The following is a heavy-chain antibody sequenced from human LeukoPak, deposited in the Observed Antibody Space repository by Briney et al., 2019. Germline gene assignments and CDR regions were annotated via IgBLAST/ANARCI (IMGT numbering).Heavy chain of an antibody. D-gene: IGHD5-18*01. Sequence: SVKVSCKASGYTFTSYDINWVRQATGQGLEWMGWMNPNSGNTAYAQKFQGRVTMTRNTSISTAYMELRSLRSDDTAVYYCARSSSDGSYVNWFDPWGQGTLVTVSS. J-gene: IGHJ5*02. CDR2: MNPNSGNT. CDR1: GYTFTSYD. V-gene: IGHV1-8*01. CDR3: ARSSSDGSYVNWFDP.